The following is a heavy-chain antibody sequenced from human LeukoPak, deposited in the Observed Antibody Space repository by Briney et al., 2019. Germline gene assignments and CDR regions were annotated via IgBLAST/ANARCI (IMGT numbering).Heavy chain of an antibody. V-gene: IGHV4-59*01. D-gene: IGHD5-18*01. CDR1: GGSISSYY. CDR3: ARGLARTSMVTRGGVRFDY. CDR2: IYYSGST. J-gene: IGHJ4*02. Sequence: SETLSLTCTVSGGSISSYYWSWIRQPPGKGLEWIGYIYYSGSTNYNPSLKSRVTISVETSKNEFSLKLRSVTAEDTAVYYCARGLARTSMVTRGGVRFDYWGQGTLVTVSS.